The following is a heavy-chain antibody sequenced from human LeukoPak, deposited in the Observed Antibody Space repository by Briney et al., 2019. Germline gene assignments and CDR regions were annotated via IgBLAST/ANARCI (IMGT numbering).Heavy chain of an antibody. CDR2: IYSSGST. CDR1: GGSISSGSHY. CDR3: ASSGYFDAFDI. J-gene: IGHJ3*02. D-gene: IGHD3-22*01. V-gene: IGHV4-61*02. Sequence: SETLSLTCTVSGGSISSGSHYWSWIRQPAGKGLEWIGRIYSSGSTKYNPSLKSRVTISVDTSKNQFSLKLSSVTAADTAVYYCASSGYFDAFDIWGQGTMVTVSS.